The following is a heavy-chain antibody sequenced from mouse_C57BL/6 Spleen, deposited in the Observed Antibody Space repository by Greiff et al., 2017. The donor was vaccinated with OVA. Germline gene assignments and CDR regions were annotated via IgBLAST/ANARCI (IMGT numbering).Heavy chain of an antibody. D-gene: IGHD2-5*01. CDR2: INPNNGGT. J-gene: IGHJ4*01. CDR3: ARSRAYYNNHYAMDY. CDR1: GYTFTDYN. V-gene: IGHV1-18*01. Sequence: VQLQQSGPELVKPGASVKIPCKASGYTFTDYNMDWVKQSHGKSLEWIGDINPNNGGTIYNQKFTGKATLTVDKSSSTAYMEHSSLRSEETAVYDGARSRAYYNNHYAMDYWGQGTSVTVSS.